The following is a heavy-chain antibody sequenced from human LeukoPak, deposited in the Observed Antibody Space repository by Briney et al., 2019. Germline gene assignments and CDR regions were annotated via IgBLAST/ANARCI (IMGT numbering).Heavy chain of an antibody. CDR2: IYYSGST. CDR1: GGSISSGGYY. CDR3: AISSGWADAFDI. Sequence: SETLSLTCTVSGGSISSGGYYWSWIRQHPGKGLEWIGYIYYSGSTNYNPSLKSRVTISVDTSKNQFSLKLSSVTAADTAVYYCAISSGWADAFDIWGQGTMVTVSS. J-gene: IGHJ3*02. V-gene: IGHV4-61*08. D-gene: IGHD6-19*01.